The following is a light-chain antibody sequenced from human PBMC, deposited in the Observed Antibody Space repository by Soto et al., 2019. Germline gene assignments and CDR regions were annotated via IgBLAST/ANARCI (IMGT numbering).Light chain of an antibody. J-gene: IGKJ1*01. CDR1: QPISSW. Sequence: DIQVTQSPSSISASVGDRVTITCRASQPISSWLAWYQQVPGQAPYLLIYPASTLQSGVPSRFSGSGSGTDFTLTINSLQPEDFATYHCQQGYNFPRAFGQGTKVDIK. CDR3: QQGYNFPRA. V-gene: IGKV1-12*01. CDR2: PAS.